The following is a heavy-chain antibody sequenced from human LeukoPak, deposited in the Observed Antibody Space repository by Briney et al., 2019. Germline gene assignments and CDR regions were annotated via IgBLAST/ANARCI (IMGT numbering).Heavy chain of an antibody. J-gene: IGHJ3*02. D-gene: IGHD4-17*01. CDR1: GFTFSNYW. V-gene: IGHV3-7*03. CDR3: ARVPGDYGGAFDI. Sequence: GGSLRLSCAASGFTFSNYWMTWVRQAPGKGLEWVTFIKPDGSEKYYVDSVKGRFTISRDNAKNSLYLQMNSLRAEDTAMYYCARVPGDYGGAFDIWGQGTMVPVSS. CDR2: IKPDGSEK.